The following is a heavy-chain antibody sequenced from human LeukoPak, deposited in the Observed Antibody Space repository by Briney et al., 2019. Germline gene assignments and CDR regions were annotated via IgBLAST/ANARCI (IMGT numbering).Heavy chain of an antibody. J-gene: IGHJ5*02. Sequence: PGGSLRLSCAASGFTFSNYWMSWVSQAPGKGLEWVASIKQDGSEKYYVDSVKGRFTISRDNAKNSLYLQINSLRAEDTAVYYCARDRSSGWYLTPGFDPWGQGTLVTVSS. D-gene: IGHD6-19*01. CDR3: ARDRSSGWYLTPGFDP. V-gene: IGHV3-7*04. CDR2: IKQDGSEK. CDR1: GFTFSNYW.